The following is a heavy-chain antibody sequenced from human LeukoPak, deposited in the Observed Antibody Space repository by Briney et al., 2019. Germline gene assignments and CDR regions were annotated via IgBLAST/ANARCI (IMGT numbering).Heavy chain of an antibody. Sequence: SETLSLTCAVYGGSSRGDYWSSVRQPPGKGLEWIGEMNQSGSTNYNPSLKSRVTISVDTSKNQFSLKLSSGTAADTAVYYCARGLFYGDKRRGAGPFYYGMDVWGQGTTVTVSS. CDR1: GGSSRGDY. CDR2: MNQSGST. CDR3: ARGLFYGDKRRGAGPFYYGMDV. J-gene: IGHJ6*02. V-gene: IGHV4-34*01. D-gene: IGHD4-17*01.